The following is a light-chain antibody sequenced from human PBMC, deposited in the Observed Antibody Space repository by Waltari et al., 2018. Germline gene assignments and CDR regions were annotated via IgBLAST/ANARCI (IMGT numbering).Light chain of an antibody. CDR3: CSYAGSSIWV. J-gene: IGLJ3*02. V-gene: IGLV2-23*01. CDR2: EDS. CDR1: SSDVGRYNL. Sequence: QSALTQPASVSGSPGQSITISCTGTSSDVGRYNLVSWYQQHPGKAPKLMIYEDSKWPSGVSNRFSGSKSGNTASLTISGLQAEDEANYYCCSYAGSSIWVFGGGTELTVL.